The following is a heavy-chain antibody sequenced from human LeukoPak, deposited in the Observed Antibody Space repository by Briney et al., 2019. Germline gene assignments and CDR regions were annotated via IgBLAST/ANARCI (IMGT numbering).Heavy chain of an antibody. CDR1: GFTFGEYA. CDR2: IRSKAYGGTT. V-gene: IGHV3-49*04. Sequence: GGSLRLSCTASGFTFGEYAMSWVRQAPGKGLEWVGFIRSKAYGGTTEYAASVKGRFTISRDDSKSIAYLQMNSLKTEDTAVYYCRTYYDFWSGYSRSYYFDYWGQGTLVTVSS. CDR3: RTYYDFWSGYSRSYYFDY. J-gene: IGHJ4*02. D-gene: IGHD3-3*01.